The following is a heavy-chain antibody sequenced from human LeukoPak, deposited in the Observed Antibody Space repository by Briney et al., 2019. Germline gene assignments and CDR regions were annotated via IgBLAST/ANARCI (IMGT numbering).Heavy chain of an antibody. CDR2: ISGSGGST. J-gene: IGHJ4*02. D-gene: IGHD3-22*01. Sequence: GGSLRLSCAASGFTFSSYWMHWVRQAPGKGLEWVSAISGSGGSTYYADSVKGRFTISRDNSKNTLYLQMNSLRAEDTAVYYCAKQVRHSYYFDYWGQGTLVTVSS. CDR1: GFTFSSYW. V-gene: IGHV3-23*01. CDR3: AKQVRHSYYFDY.